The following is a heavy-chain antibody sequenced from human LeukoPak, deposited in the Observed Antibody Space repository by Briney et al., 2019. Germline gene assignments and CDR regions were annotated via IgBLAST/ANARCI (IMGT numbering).Heavy chain of an antibody. CDR3: AEDVGQFGELLDY. CDR2: IRGSGVST. CDR1: GFRFSSYA. J-gene: IGHJ4*02. Sequence: GGSLRLSCAASGFRFSSYAMSWVRQAPGKGLEWVSAIRGSGVSTYYADSVKGRFTVSRDNSKNTLYLQMNSLRAEDTALYYCAEDVGQFGELLDYWGQGTLVTVSS. D-gene: IGHD3-10*01. V-gene: IGHV3-23*01.